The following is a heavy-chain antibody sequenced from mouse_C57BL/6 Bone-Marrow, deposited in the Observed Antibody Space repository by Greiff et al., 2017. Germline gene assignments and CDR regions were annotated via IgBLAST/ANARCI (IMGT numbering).Heavy chain of an antibody. CDR3: ARHESYYYGSSSFDY. Sequence: VKLMESGAELVKPGASVKLSCKASGYTFTEYTIHWVKQRSGQGLEWIGWFYPGSGSIKYNEKFKDKATLTADKSSSTVYMELSRLTSEDSAVYFCARHESYYYGSSSFDYWGQGTTLTVSS. CDR2: FYPGSGSI. J-gene: IGHJ2*01. V-gene: IGHV1-62-2*01. CDR1: GYTFTEYT. D-gene: IGHD1-1*01.